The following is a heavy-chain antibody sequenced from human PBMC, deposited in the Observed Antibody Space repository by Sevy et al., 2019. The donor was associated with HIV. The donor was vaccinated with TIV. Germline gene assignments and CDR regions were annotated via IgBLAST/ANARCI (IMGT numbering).Heavy chain of an antibody. Sequence: SQTLSLTCAISGDSVSSNSAAWNWIRQSPSRGLEWLGRTYYRSKWYNDYAVSVKSRITINPDTSKNQFSLQLNSVTPEDTAVYYCARDGAMGYDILTGYYSDGMDVWGQGTTVTVSS. V-gene: IGHV6-1*01. D-gene: IGHD3-9*01. CDR1: GDSVSSNSAA. CDR2: TYYRSKWYN. CDR3: ARDGAMGYDILTGYYSDGMDV. J-gene: IGHJ6*02.